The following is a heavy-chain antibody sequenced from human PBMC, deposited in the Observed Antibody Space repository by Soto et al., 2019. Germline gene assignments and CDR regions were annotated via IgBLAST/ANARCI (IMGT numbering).Heavy chain of an antibody. Sequence: GGSLRLSCAASGFTFSSYGMHWVRQAPGKGLEGVALIWYDGSTKNYADSVKGRFTISRDNSKSTLYLQMSSLRVEDTAVYYCAREGGVYSPGYYYGMDVWGQGTTVTVS. V-gene: IGHV3-33*01. D-gene: IGHD4-4*01. J-gene: IGHJ6*02. CDR1: GFTFSSYG. CDR3: AREGGVYSPGYYYGMDV. CDR2: IWYDGSTK.